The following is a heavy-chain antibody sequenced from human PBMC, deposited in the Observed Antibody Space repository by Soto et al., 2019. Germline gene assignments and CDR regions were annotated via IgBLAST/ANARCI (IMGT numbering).Heavy chain of an antibody. D-gene: IGHD3-3*01. CDR2: MNPNSGNT. CDR3: ARGPLRFLEWLSVARWFDP. V-gene: IGHV1-8*02. J-gene: IGHJ5*02. Sequence: GASVKVSCKASGYTFTSYAMHWVRQAPGQRLEWMGWMNPNSGNTGYAQKFQGRVTMTRNTSISTAYMELSSLRSEDTAVYYCARGPLRFLEWLSVARWFDPWRQGTLVTVSS. CDR1: GYTFTSYA.